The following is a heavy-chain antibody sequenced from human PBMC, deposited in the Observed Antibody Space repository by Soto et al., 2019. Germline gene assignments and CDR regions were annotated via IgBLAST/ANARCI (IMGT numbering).Heavy chain of an antibody. J-gene: IGHJ6*02. V-gene: IGHV4-34*01. CDR1: GGSFSGYY. CDR3: ASLVRGVTAAYYYYYGMDV. Sequence: PSETLSLTCAVYGGSFSGYYWSWIRQPPGKGLEWIGEINHSGSTNYNPSLKSRVTISVDTSKNQFSLKLSSVTAADTAVYYCASLVRGVTAAYYYYYGMDVWGQGTTVTVS. D-gene: IGHD3-10*01. CDR2: INHSGST.